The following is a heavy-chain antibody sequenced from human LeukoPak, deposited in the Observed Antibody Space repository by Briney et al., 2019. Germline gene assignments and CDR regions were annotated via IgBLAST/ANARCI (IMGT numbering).Heavy chain of an antibody. CDR2: IRYDGSNK. J-gene: IGHJ4*02. V-gene: IGHV3-30*02. CDR3: AFEGMTTVTFDY. CDR1: GFTFSSYG. Sequence: QTGGSLSLSCAASGFTFSSYGMHWVRQAPGKGLEWVAFIRYDGSNKYYADSVKGRFTISRDNSKNTLYLQMNSLRAEDTAVYYCAFEGMTTVTFDYWGQGTLVTVSS. D-gene: IGHD4-11*01.